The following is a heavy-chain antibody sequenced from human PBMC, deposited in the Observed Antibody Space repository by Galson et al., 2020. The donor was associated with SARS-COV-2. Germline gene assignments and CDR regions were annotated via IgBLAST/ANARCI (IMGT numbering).Heavy chain of an antibody. J-gene: IGHJ3*02. Sequence: GGSLRLSCEASGFTFNDYRMTWVRQAPGKGLEWVADINQDGSEKRDVDSVKGRFTISRDNAKNLLYLQMNSLRVEDTAVYYCARENWGRHDLDAFDIWGQGTVVTVSS. V-gene: IGHV3-7*01. CDR3: ARENWGRHDLDAFDI. D-gene: IGHD3-16*01. CDR1: GFTFNDYR. CDR2: INQDGSEK.